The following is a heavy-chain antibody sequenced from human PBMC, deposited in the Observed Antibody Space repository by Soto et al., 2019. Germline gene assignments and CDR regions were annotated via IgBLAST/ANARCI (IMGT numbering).Heavy chain of an antibody. D-gene: IGHD2-8*01. CDR3: ARIYCTTTDCYFDY. V-gene: IGHV3-11*06. J-gene: IGHJ4*02. Sequence: GRFTISRDNAKNSLYLQMNGLRAEDTAVYYCARIYCTTTDCYFDYWGQGTLVTVSS.